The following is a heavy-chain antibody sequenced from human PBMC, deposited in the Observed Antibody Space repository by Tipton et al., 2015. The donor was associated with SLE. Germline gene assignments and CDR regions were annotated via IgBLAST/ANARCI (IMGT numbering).Heavy chain of an antibody. D-gene: IGHD1-26*01. CDR1: GGSISGHY. V-gene: IGHV4-59*11. J-gene: IGHJ4*02. Sequence: TLSLTCTVSGGSISGHYWSWIRQPPGKGLEWIGHIYSSGTTNYNPSLKSRVSISVDTAKNQFSLKLNSVTAADTAVYYCARQSGGGSDAHFDYWGQGTLVTVSS. CDR2: IYSSGTT. CDR3: ARQSGGGSDAHFDY.